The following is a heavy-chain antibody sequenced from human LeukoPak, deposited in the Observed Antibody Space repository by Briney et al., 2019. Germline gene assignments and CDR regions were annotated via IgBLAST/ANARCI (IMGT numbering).Heavy chain of an antibody. CDR3: ARGPPRPRYYYYFYYMDV. J-gene: IGHJ6*03. CDR2: ISSSGSTI. D-gene: IGHD1-26*01. Sequence: PGGSLRLSCAASGFTFSSYEMNWVRQAPGKGLEWVSYISSSGSTIYYADSVKGRFTISRDNSKNMLYLQMNSLRAEDTAVYYCARGPPRPRYYYYFYYMDVWGKGTTVTISS. V-gene: IGHV3-48*03. CDR1: GFTFSSYE.